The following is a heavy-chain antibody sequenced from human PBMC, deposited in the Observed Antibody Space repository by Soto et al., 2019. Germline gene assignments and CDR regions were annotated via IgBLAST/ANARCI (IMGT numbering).Heavy chain of an antibody. CDR3: ASRRYYDSSGYYYYYFDY. D-gene: IGHD3-22*01. V-gene: IGHV3-23*01. CDR1: GFTFSNYA. Sequence: PWGSLRLSCAASGFTFSNYAMSWVRQAPGKGLEWVSGISDSGGSTYYADSVKGRFTISRDNSKNTLILQLSSLRADDTAIYYCASRRYYDSSGYYYYYFDYWGQGTLVNVS. CDR2: ISDSGGST. J-gene: IGHJ4*02.